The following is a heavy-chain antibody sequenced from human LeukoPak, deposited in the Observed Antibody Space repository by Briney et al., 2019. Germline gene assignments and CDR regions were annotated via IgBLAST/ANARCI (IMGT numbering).Heavy chain of an antibody. V-gene: IGHV3-23*01. CDR3: AKDRSSGWYGNAFDI. Sequence: GGSLRLSCAASGFTFSSYAMSWVRQAPGKGLEWVSAISGRSSSTNWEDSVKGRFTISRDNSKNTLFLQMNSLRAEDTAIYYCAKDRSSGWYGNAFDIWGQGTMVTVSS. D-gene: IGHD6-19*01. CDR2: ISGRSSST. CDR1: GFTFSSYA. J-gene: IGHJ3*02.